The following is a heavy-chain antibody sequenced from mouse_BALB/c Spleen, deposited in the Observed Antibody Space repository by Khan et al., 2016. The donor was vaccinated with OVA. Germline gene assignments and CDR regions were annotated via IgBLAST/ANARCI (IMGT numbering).Heavy chain of an antibody. D-gene: IGHD2-12*01. CDR2: INPTSGYT. CDR1: GYTFTTYW. V-gene: IGHV1-7*01. J-gene: IGHJ2*01. CDR3: AKVRIDY. Sequence: QVQLKESGAELAKPGASVKLSCKASGYTFTTYWMYWVKQRPGQGLEWIGYINPTSGYTDYNQKFKDKATLTADKSSSTAYMQLSSLTSDASAVYYCAKVRIDYWGQGTTLTVSS.